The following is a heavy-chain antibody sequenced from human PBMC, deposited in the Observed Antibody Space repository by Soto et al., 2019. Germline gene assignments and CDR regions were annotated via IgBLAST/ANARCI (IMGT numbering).Heavy chain of an antibody. CDR2: ISSSSSYI. V-gene: IGHV3-21*01. CDR3: ARDATRGYYDILTGSNTYGMDV. J-gene: IGHJ6*02. Sequence: GGSLRLSCAASGFTFSSYSMNWVRQAPGKGLEWVSSISSSSSYIYYADSVKGRFTISRDNAKNSLYLQMNSLRAEDTAVYYCARDATRGYYDILTGSNTYGMDVWGQGTTVTVSS. CDR1: GFTFSSYS. D-gene: IGHD3-9*01.